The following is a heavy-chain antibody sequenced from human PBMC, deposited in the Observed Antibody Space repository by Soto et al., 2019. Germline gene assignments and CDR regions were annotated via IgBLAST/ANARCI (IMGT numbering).Heavy chain of an antibody. CDR1: GGSFKSGSYF. CDR3: ARDYDYFDH. V-gene: IGHV4-61*01. Sequence: ASETLSLTCTVSGGSFKSGSYFWSWIRQPPGKGLEWVGCVYHTGRTSYNPSLKSRVTISADMSKNQFSLVLTSVTAADTAVYYCARDYDYFDHWGQGSLVTVSS. CDR2: VYHTGRT. D-gene: IGHD3-16*01. J-gene: IGHJ4*02.